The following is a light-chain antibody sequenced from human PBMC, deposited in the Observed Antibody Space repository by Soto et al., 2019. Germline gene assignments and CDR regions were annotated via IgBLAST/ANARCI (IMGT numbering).Light chain of an antibody. Sequence: DIQMTQSPSSVSASVGDRVTITCRASQDIGYALAWFQQKPGEAPSLLMYTASSLHSGVPSRFSGSRSGTDFTLTISSLQPEDAETDYCQRGNSFPLTFGVGTKVEIK. CDR2: TAS. CDR1: QDIGYA. V-gene: IGKV1-12*01. J-gene: IGKJ4*01. CDR3: QRGNSFPLT.